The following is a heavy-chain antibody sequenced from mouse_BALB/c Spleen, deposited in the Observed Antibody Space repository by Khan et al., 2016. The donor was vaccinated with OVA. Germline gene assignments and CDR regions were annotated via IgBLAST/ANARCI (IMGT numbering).Heavy chain of an antibody. J-gene: IGHJ2*01. D-gene: IGHD1-1*01. V-gene: IGHV1S81*02. CDR2: TNPTNGRT. Sequence: QMQQSGAELVKAGASVKMSCKASGYTFTSYWMHWVKQRLGQGLEWFAETNPTNGRTYYNEKFKSKATLTVDKSSSTAYMLLSGPTFEDSAVYYCARIKKIVATYFDYWGQGTTLTVSS. CDR1: GYTFTSYW. CDR3: ARIKKIVATYFDY.